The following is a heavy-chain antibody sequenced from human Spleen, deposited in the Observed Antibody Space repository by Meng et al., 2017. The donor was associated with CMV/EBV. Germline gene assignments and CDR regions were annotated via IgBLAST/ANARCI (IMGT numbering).Heavy chain of an antibody. Sequence: GSLRLSCSVPGGSISSYSYYWAWICQPPGKGREWVASIYHIGRSDYNPSLESRLTTSVDTSKNLFSLRLSSVTAADTAVYYCAREAVFGLGYYGLDVSGQGTTVTVSS. CDR3: AREAVFGLGYYGLDV. CDR2: IYHIGRS. V-gene: IGHV4-39*07. D-gene: IGHD3/OR15-3a*01. CDR1: GGSISSYSYY. J-gene: IGHJ6*02.